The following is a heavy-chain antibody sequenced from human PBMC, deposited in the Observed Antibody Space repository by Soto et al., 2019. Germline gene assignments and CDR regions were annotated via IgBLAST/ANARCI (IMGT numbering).Heavy chain of an antibody. CDR1: GGTFSSYA. J-gene: IGHJ4*02. CDR2: IIPIFGTA. D-gene: IGHD3-22*01. Sequence: SVKVSCKASGGTFSSYAISWVRQAPGQGLEWMGGIIPIFGTANYAQKFQGRVTITADESTSTAYMELSSLRSEDTAVHYCARDRGSYYDSSGYYFDYWGQGTLVTVSS. CDR3: ARDRGSYYDSSGYYFDY. V-gene: IGHV1-69*13.